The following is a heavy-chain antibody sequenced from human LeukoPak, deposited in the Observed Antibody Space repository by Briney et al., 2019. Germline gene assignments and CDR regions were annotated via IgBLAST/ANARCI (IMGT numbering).Heavy chain of an antibody. D-gene: IGHD3-3*01. V-gene: IGHV1-46*01. Sequence: ASVKVSCKASGYTFTKYYIHWVRQAPGQGLEWMGMINPSDGATTYAQTFQGRVTMTRDVSTTTVHMDLRSLRSEDTAVFFCGREQRGGLSGNLGGLFASYYTYYYMDVWGRGTTVTVS. CDR1: GYTFTKYY. CDR3: GREQRGGLSGNLGGLFASYYTYYYMDV. J-gene: IGHJ6*03. CDR2: INPSDGAT.